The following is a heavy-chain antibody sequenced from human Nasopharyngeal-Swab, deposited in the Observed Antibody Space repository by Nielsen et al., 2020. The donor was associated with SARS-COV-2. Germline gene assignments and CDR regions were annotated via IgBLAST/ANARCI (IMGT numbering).Heavy chain of an antibody. CDR1: GFTFSSYE. D-gene: IGHD5/OR15-5a*01. Sequence: TLSLTCAASGFTFSSYEMNWVRQAPGKGLEWVSYISSSGSTIYYADSVKGRFTISRDNAKNSLYLQMNSLRAEDTAVYYCARKPPGGVSFDYWGQGTLVTVSS. CDR2: ISSSGSTI. CDR3: ARKPPGGVSFDY. V-gene: IGHV3-48*03. J-gene: IGHJ4*02.